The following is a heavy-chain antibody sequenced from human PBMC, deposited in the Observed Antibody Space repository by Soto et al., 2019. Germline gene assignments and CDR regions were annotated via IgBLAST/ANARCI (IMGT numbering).Heavy chain of an antibody. CDR1: GFTFSNAW. D-gene: IGHD5-18*01. V-gene: IGHV3-15*01. CDR2: IKSKTDGGTT. Sequence: PRGSLRLSCAASGFTFSNAWMSWVRQAPGKGLEWVGRIKSKTDGGTTDYAAPVKGRFTISRDDSKNTLYLQMNSLKTEDTAVYYCTNCGYSYGYKAYYYGMDVWGQGTTVTSP. J-gene: IGHJ6*02. CDR3: TNCGYSYGYKAYYYGMDV.